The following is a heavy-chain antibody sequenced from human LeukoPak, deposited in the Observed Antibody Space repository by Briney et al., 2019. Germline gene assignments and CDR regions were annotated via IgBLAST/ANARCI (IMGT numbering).Heavy chain of an antibody. J-gene: IGHJ5*02. D-gene: IGHD2-21*02. CDR2: ISGSGGST. CDR3: ATTRYIVVVTAIPNWFDP. V-gene: IGHV3-23*01. CDR1: GFTFSSYA. Sequence: GGFLRLSCAAPGFTFSSYAMSWVRQAPGKGLEWVSAISGSGGSTYYADSVKGRFTISRDNSKNTLYLQMNSLRAEDTAVYYCATTRYIVVVTAIPNWFDPWGQGTLVTVSS.